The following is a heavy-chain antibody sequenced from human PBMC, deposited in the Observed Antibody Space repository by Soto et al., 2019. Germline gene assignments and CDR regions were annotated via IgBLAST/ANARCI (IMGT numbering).Heavy chain of an antibody. CDR2: IIPIFGIA. J-gene: IGHJ2*01. V-gene: IGHV1-69*02. CDR1: GGTSSSYT. CDR3: ARGRCGSGRRAVWYFDL. Sequence: QVQLVQSGAEVKKPGSSVKVSCKASGGTSSSYTITWVRQAPGQGLEGLGWIIPIFGIANNPQKFQGRVTITADKSTSTAYLELGSLRSEDTAVYYCARGRCGSGRRAVWYFDLGGRGTLVTVSS. D-gene: IGHD3-10*01.